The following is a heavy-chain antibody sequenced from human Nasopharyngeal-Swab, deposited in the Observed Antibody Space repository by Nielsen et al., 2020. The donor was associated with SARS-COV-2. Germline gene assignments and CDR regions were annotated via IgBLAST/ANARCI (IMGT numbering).Heavy chain of an antibody. J-gene: IGHJ4*02. CDR1: GYTFTDYY. Sequence: ASVKVSCKTSGYTFTDYYIHWLRQVPGQGLEWVGCINPDSGDTRYAQKFQGRVTVTRDRSRSTAYIELSRLRSDDTAVYYWARDYYDNYDSDYWGQGTLVTVSS. CDR2: INPDSGDT. D-gene: IGHD3-22*01. CDR3: ARDYYDNYDSDY. V-gene: IGHV1-2*02.